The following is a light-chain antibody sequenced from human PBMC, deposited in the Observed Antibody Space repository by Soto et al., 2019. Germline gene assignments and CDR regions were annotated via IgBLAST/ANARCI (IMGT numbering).Light chain of an antibody. CDR2: DAS. CDR3: KQRSNWPIT. Sequence: ELVLTQSPATLSLSPGERATLSCRASQSVSKDLAWYQQKPGQAPRLLIYDASNRATGIPGRFSGSGSGTDFTLTISSLEPEDFALYYCKQRSNWPITFGQGTRLEIK. CDR1: QSVSKD. J-gene: IGKJ5*01. V-gene: IGKV3-11*01.